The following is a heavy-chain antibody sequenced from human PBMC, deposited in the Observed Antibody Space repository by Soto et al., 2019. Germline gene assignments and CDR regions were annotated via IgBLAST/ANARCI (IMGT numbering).Heavy chain of an antibody. CDR2: IYYSGST. V-gene: IGHV4-59*08. CDR1: GGSISSYY. CDR3: AGRYGSWFDY. D-gene: IGHD3-9*01. Sequence: SETLSLTCTVSGGSISSYYWSWIRQPPGKGLEWIGYIYYSGSTNYNPSLKSRVTISVDTSKNQFSLKLSSVTAADTAVYYCAGRYGSWFDYWGQGTLVTVSS. J-gene: IGHJ4*02.